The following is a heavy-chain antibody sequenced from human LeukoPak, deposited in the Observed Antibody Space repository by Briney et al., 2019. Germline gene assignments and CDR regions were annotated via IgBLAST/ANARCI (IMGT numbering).Heavy chain of an antibody. CDR1: GGSISSGGYY. D-gene: IGHD1-7*01. Sequence: SETLSLTCSVSGGSISSGGYYWSWIRQPPGKGLEWIGYIYFSGSTSYNPSLKSRVTISVDTSKNQFSLRLSSVTAADTAVYYCARVGLDWNYYYWGQGTLVTVSS. CDR2: IYFSGST. J-gene: IGHJ4*02. V-gene: IGHV4-61*08. CDR3: ARVGLDWNYYY.